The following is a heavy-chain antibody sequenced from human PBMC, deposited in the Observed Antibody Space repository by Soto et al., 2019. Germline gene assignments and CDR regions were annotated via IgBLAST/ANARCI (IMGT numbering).Heavy chain of an antibody. V-gene: IGHV3-7*01. CDR1: GFTFGSYW. Sequence: VGSLRLSCAVSGFTFGSYWMNWVRLIPGKGLEWVAYIKPDGSATYYVDSVKGRFTISRDNAKNSLYLQMNSLRVEDTSVYYCARAGYCGPGCYYYFDYWGQGTLVTVSS. CDR2: IKPDGSAT. CDR3: ARAGYCGPGCYYYFDY. D-gene: IGHD2-21*02. J-gene: IGHJ4*02.